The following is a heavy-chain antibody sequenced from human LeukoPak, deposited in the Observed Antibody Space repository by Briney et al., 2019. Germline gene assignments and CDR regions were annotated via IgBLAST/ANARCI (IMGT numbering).Heavy chain of an antibody. CDR3: AFNRYCSSTSCYYFDY. Sequence: PSETLSLTCAVYGGSFSSYYWGWLRQPPGKGLEWIGSIYYSGSTYYNPSLKSRVTISVDTSKNQFSLKLSSVTAADTAVYYCAFNRYCSSTSCYYFDYWGQGTLVTVSS. CDR2: IYYSGST. CDR1: GGSFSSYY. V-gene: IGHV4-39*01. D-gene: IGHD2-2*01. J-gene: IGHJ4*02.